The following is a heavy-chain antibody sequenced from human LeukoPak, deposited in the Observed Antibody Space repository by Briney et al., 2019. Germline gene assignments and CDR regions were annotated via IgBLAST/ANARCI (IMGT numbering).Heavy chain of an antibody. Sequence: GGSPRLSCTASGFTLSRYWMQWVRQAPGKGLVWVSHINSDGSSTNYAGSVKGRFTISRDNSKNTLYLQMNSLRGEDTAVYYCARGSYYDSSGYLLPFDYWGQGTLVTVSS. CDR3: ARGSYYDSSGYLLPFDY. V-gene: IGHV3-74*01. CDR1: GFTLSRYW. CDR2: INSDGSST. D-gene: IGHD3-22*01. J-gene: IGHJ4*02.